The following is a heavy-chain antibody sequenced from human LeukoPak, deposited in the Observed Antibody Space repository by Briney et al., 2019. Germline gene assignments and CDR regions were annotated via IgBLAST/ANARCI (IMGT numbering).Heavy chain of an antibody. V-gene: IGHV3-30*18. D-gene: IGHD5-24*01. CDR3: AKQMGEYRGDGYSGFDY. CDR2: ISYDGSNK. CDR1: GFTFSSYG. J-gene: IGHJ4*02. Sequence: PGRSLRLSCAASGFTFSSYGMHWVRQAPGKGLEWVAVISYDGSNKYYADSVKGRFTISRDNSKNTLYLQMNSLRAEDTAVYYCAKQMGEYRGDGYSGFDYWGQGTLVTVSS.